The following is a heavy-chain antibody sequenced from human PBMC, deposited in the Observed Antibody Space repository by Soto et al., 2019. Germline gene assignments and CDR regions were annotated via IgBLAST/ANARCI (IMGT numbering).Heavy chain of an antibody. CDR3: ARQGYSSSWQNDYYYYGMDV. CDR1: GYSFTSYW. Sequence: HGESLKISCKGSGYSFTSYWIGWVRQMPGKGLEWMGNIYLGDSDTRYSPSFQGQVTISDDKHSSTAYLQWSSLKASDTAMYYCARQGYSSSWQNDYYYYGMDVWGQGTTVTVSS. D-gene: IGHD6-13*01. CDR2: IYLGDSDT. V-gene: IGHV5-51*01. J-gene: IGHJ6*02.